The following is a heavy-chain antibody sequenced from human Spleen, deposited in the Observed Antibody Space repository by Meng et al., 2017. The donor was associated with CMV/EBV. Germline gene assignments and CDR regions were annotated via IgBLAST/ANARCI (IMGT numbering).Heavy chain of an antibody. J-gene: IGHJ6*02. CDR1: GYTFTGYY. CDR2: INPNSGGT. CDR3: ASGINSIAAAGTGYGMDV. V-gene: IGHV1-2*02. D-gene: IGHD6-13*01. Sequence: ASVKVSCKASGYTFTGYYMHWVRQAPGQGLEWMGWINPNSGGTNYAQKFQGRVTMTRDTSISTAYMELSRLRSDDTAVYYCASGINSIAAAGTGYGMDVWGQGTTVTVSS.